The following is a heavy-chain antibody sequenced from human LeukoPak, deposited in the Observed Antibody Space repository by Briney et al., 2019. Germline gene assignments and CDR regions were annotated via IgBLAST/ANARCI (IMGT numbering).Heavy chain of an antibody. D-gene: IGHD3-3*01. CDR3: ARQVPRGPYDFWSHDAFDI. J-gene: IGHJ3*02. Sequence: PSETLSLTCTVSGGSISSYYWSWIRQPPGKGLEWIGYIYYSGSTNYNPSLKSRVTISVDTSKNQFSLKLSSVTAADTAVYYCARQVPRGPYDFWSHDAFDIWGQGTLVTVSS. V-gene: IGHV4-59*01. CDR2: IYYSGST. CDR1: GGSISSYY.